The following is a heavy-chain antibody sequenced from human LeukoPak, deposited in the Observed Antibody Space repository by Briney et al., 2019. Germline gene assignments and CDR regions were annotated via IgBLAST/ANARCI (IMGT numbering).Heavy chain of an antibody. Sequence: ASVKVSCKASGYTFTSYYMHWVRQAPGQGLEWMGIINPSGGSTSYAQKFQGRVTMTRDMSTSTVYMELSSLRSEDTAVYYCARGGPSRFLEWLNLNYYYYYYMDVWGKGTTVTVSS. CDR3: ARGGPSRFLEWLNLNYYYYYYMDV. CDR2: INPSGGST. D-gene: IGHD3-3*01. V-gene: IGHV1-46*01. CDR1: GYTFTSYY. J-gene: IGHJ6*03.